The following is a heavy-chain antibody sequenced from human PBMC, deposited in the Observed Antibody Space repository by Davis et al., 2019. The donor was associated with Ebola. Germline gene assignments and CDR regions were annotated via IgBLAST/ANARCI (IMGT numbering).Heavy chain of an antibody. CDR3: ARLYSNYVGWFDP. D-gene: IGHD4-11*01. CDR2: INHSGST. CDR1: GGSFSGYY. Sequence: SETLSLTCAVYGGSFSGYYWSWIRQPPGKGLEWIGEINHSGSTNYNPSLKSRVTISVDTSKNQFSLKLSSVTAADTAVYYCARLYSNYVGWFDPWGQGTLVTASS. J-gene: IGHJ5*02. V-gene: IGHV4-34*01.